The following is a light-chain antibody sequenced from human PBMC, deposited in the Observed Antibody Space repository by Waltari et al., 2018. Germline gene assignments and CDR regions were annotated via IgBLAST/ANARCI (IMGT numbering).Light chain of an antibody. CDR1: QSISTW. Sequence: DIQMTQSPSALSASVGDRVTITCRASQSISTWLALYQQKPGKAPKLLIYTASSLQTGVPSRFSGSGSGTEFTLTISSLQPDDFATYYCQQYNTYPWTFGQGTKVEIK. J-gene: IGKJ1*01. CDR2: TAS. V-gene: IGKV1-5*03. CDR3: QQYNTYPWT.